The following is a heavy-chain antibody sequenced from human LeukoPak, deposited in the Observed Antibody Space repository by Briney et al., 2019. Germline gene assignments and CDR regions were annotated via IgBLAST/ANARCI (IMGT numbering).Heavy chain of an antibody. V-gene: IGHV3-53*01. CDR3: ARIPRGSGWSFLDF. CDR2: IYSGGST. D-gene: IGHD6-19*01. J-gene: IGHJ4*02. Sequence: PGGSLSLSCAASGFPFSSNYMSWVRQAPGKGLGGGSVIYSGGSTYYADSVKGRLTISRDNAKNSLYLQMNSLRAEDTAVYYCARIPRGSGWSFLDFWGQGTLVTVTS. CDR1: GFPFSSNY.